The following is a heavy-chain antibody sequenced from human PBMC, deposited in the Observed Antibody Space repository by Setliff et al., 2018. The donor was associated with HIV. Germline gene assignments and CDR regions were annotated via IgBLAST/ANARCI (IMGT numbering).Heavy chain of an antibody. CDR2: INQHGSEI. V-gene: IGHV3-7*03. CDR1: GFTFTSYW. J-gene: IGHJ4*02. Sequence: PGGSLRLSCAASGFTFTSYWMIWVRQAPGKGLEWVANINQHGSEIHYVASVEGRFTISRDNAKNSLYLQMNSLRAEDTAVYYCANMQWASNAWYSFDYWGQGALVTVSS. CDR3: ANMQWASNAWYSFDY. D-gene: IGHD6-19*01.